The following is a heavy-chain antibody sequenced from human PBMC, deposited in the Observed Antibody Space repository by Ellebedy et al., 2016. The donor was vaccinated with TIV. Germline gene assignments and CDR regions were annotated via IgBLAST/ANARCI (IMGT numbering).Heavy chain of an antibody. Sequence: MPSETLSLTCTVSGASFSSRSYYWGWIRQPPGKGLEWIGNIYYSGSTYYSPSLKSRVTISVDPSKNQFSLKLSSVTAADTAVYYCARQVWAGYSGYGIYYFDYWGQGILVTVSS. CDR1: GASFSSRSYY. CDR2: IYYSGST. J-gene: IGHJ4*02. CDR3: ARQVWAGYSGYGIYYFDY. D-gene: IGHD5-12*01. V-gene: IGHV4-39*01.